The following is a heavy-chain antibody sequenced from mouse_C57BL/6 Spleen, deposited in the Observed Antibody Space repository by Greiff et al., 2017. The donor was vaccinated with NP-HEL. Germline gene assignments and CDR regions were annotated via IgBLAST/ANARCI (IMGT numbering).Heavy chain of an antibody. V-gene: IGHV1-76*01. CDR2: IYPGSGNT. CDR1: GYTFTDYY. J-gene: IGHJ1*03. D-gene: IGHD2-4*01. Sequence: VQLKESGAELVRPGASVKLSCKASGYTFTDYYINWVKQRPGQGLEWIARIYPGSGNTYYNEKFKGKATLTAEKSSSTAYMQLSSLTSEDSAVYFCARCWDYDGYFDVWGTGTTVTVSS. CDR3: ARCWDYDGYFDV.